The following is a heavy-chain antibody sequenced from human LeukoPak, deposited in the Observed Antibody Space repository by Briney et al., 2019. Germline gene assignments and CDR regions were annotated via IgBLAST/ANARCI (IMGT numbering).Heavy chain of an antibody. V-gene: IGHV4-59*01. CDR3: ARGRRWFGELLLRAFDI. CDR2: IYYSGST. D-gene: IGHD3-10*01. Sequence: SETLSLTCTVSGGSISSYYWSWLRQPPGKGLEWIGYIYYSGSTNYNPSLKSRVTISVDTSKNQFSLKLSSVTAADTAVYYCARGRRWFGELLLRAFDIWGQGTMVTVSS. J-gene: IGHJ3*02. CDR1: GGSISSYY.